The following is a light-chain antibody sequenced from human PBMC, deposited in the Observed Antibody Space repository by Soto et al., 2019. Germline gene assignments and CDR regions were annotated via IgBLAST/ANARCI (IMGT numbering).Light chain of an antibody. V-gene: IGKV3D-15*01. CDR1: QSVSSY. CDR3: QQYSSYPT. Sequence: EIVFTQSPATLSLSPGERATLSWRASQSVSSYLAWYQQKPGQAPRLLIYGASTRATGIPARFSGSGSGTEFTLTISSLQSDDFATYYCQQYSSYPTFGQGTKVDIK. J-gene: IGKJ1*01. CDR2: GAS.